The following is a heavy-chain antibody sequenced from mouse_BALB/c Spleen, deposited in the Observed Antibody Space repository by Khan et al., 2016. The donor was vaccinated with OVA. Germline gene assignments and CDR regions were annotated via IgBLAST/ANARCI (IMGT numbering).Heavy chain of an antibody. D-gene: IGHD6-2*01. J-gene: IGHJ1*01. CDR3: ARQVFPGYFDV. CDR2: IWRDGKT. Sequence: QVQLKQSGPGLVAPSQSLSITCTISGFSLTSYGIHWVRQPPGKGLEWLVVIWRDGKTTYNSALKSRLNIIKDNSKSQVFLKMNSLQTDDTAMYXCARQVFPGYFDVWGAGTTVTVSS. CDR1: GFSLTSYG. V-gene: IGHV2-6-1*01.